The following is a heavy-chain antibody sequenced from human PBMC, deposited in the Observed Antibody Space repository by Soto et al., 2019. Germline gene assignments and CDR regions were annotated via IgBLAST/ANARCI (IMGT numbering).Heavy chain of an antibody. D-gene: IGHD3-22*01. J-gene: IGHJ4*02. CDR2: ISWNSGSI. Sequence: EVQLVESGGGLVQPGRSLRLSCAASGFTFDDYAMHWVRQAPGKGLEWVSGISWNSGSIGYAGSVKGRFTISRDNAKNSLYLQMNSLRAEDTALYYCAKAKMMYYDSSGSSYYFDYWGQGTLVTVSS. V-gene: IGHV3-9*01. CDR3: AKAKMMYYDSSGSSYYFDY. CDR1: GFTFDDYA.